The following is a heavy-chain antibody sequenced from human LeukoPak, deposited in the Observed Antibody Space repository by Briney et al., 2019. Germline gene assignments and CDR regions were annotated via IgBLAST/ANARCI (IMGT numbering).Heavy chain of an antibody. CDR1: GYTFTGYY. V-gene: IGHV1-2*02. CDR3: AREGHSDAFDI. Sequence: ASVKVSCKASGYTFTGYYLHWVRQAPGQGLEWMGWINPNSGVTKYAQKFRGRVTMTRDTSISTAYMEMSRLRSDDTAVYNCAREGHSDAFDIWGKGTMVTVSS. J-gene: IGHJ3*02. CDR2: INPNSGVT.